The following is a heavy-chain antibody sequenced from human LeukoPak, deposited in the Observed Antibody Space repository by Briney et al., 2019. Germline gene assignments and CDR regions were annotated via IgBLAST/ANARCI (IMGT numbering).Heavy chain of an antibody. CDR2: ISGSGSFI. CDR3: ARVGPWVNPDYYYYYMDV. D-gene: IGHD1-14*01. CDR1: GFTFSSYA. V-gene: IGHV3-21*01. J-gene: IGHJ6*03. Sequence: RGSLRLSCAASGFTFSSYAMNCVRQAPGKGVEWFSSISGSGSFIYSADSLKGRFTISRDKAKKSLYLQMNSLRAEDTAVYYCARVGPWVNPDYYYYYMDVWGKGTTVTVSS.